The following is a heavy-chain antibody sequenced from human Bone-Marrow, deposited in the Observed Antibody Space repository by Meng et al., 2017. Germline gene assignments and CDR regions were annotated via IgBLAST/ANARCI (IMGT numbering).Heavy chain of an antibody. J-gene: IGHJ5*02. D-gene: IGHD3-3*01. CDR3: ARDTDFWSASNWFDP. V-gene: IGHV4-30-4*08. Sequence: QGQLQESGPGLVKPSQTLSLTCTVSGGSISSGDYYWSWIRQPPGKGLEWIGYIYYTGTTYYNPSLKSRLTISVDTSKNQFSLNLTSVTAADTAVYYCARDTDFWSASNWFDPWGPGTLVTVSS. CDR2: IYYTGTT. CDR1: GGSISSGDYY.